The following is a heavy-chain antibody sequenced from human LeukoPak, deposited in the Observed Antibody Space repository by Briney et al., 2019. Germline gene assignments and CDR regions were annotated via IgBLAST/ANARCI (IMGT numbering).Heavy chain of an antibody. CDR1: GYTLTELS. V-gene: IGHV1-24*01. Sequence: ASVKVSCKVSGYTLTELSMHWVRQAPGKGLEWMGGSDPEDGETIYTQKFQGRVTMTEDTSTDTAYLVLRSLRSEETAVYYCSTGRGGSYHLGFDYWGQGTLVTVSS. CDR3: STGRGGSYHLGFDY. CDR2: SDPEDGET. D-gene: IGHD1-26*01. J-gene: IGHJ4*02.